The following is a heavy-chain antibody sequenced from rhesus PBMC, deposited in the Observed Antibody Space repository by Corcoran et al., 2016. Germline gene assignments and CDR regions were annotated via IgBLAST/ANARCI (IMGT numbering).Heavy chain of an antibody. D-gene: IGHD2-15*01. Sequence: QMHLQESGPGLVTPSETLSLTCAVSGGSFTTYWWTWLRQSPGQASGWGGEVNVNTVNTNYNPSLKSRVSLSKDASNRHFSLKLNSVTAADTAIYYCARYAGWSSWSPGFDLWGQGLRVIVSS. CDR1: GGSFTTYW. CDR3: ARYAGWSSWSPGFDL. V-gene: IGHV4-80*01. CDR2: VNVNTVNT. J-gene: IGHJ3*01.